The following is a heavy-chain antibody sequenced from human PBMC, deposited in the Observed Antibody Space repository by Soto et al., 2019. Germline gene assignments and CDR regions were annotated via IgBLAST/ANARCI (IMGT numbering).Heavy chain of an antibody. CDR1: GYSFTSYW. Sequence: GESLKISCKGSGYSFTSYWIRWVRQMPGKGLERVGIIYHGDSDTRYSPSFQGQGTISSDKSIRTAYLQWSSLKASDTAMYYCARRVCSSTSCYGVGSGWIDPWGQGTLVTVSS. J-gene: IGHJ5*02. CDR2: IYHGDSDT. V-gene: IGHV5-51*01. CDR3: ARRVCSSTSCYGVGSGWIDP. D-gene: IGHD2-2*01.